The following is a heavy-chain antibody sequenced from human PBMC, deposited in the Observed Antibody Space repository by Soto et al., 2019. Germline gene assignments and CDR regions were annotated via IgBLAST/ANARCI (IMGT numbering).Heavy chain of an antibody. CDR2: IYYSGST. CDR3: ARGQWLEYDAFDI. CDR1: GGSISSYY. D-gene: IGHD6-19*01. J-gene: IGHJ3*02. V-gene: IGHV4-59*01. Sequence: PSETLSLTCTVSGGSISSYYWSWIRQPPGKGLEWIGYIYYSGSTNYNPSLKSRVTISVDTSKNQFSLKLNSVTAADTAVYYCARGQWLEYDAFDIWGHGTMVTVS.